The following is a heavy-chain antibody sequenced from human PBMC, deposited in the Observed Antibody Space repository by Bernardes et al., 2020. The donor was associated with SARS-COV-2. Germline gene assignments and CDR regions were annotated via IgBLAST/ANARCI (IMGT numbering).Heavy chain of an antibody. V-gene: IGHV3-13*05. D-gene: IGHD6-13*01. Sequence: GGSLRLSCAASGFTFSSYDLHWVRQATGKGLEWVSAIGTAGDPYYPGSVKGRFTISRENAKNSLYLQMNSLRAGDTAVYYFARATRYGSSLDYWGQGTLVTVSS. CDR1: GFTFSSYD. CDR3: ARATRYGSSLDY. CDR2: IGTAGDP. J-gene: IGHJ4*02.